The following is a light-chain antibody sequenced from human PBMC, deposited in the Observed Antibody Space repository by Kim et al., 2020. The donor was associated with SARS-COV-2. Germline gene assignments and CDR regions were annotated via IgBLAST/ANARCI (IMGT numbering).Light chain of an antibody. CDR3: GTWHSGLRVVI. Sequence: GQGVTISCSGATSDIGNNDASWYQQLPGTAPKLLIYDDDKRPSGIPDRFSASKSGTTATLTIAGVQTGDEADYHCGTWHSGLRVVIFGGGTQLTVL. J-gene: IGLJ2*01. V-gene: IGLV1-51*01. CDR1: TSDIGNND. CDR2: DDD.